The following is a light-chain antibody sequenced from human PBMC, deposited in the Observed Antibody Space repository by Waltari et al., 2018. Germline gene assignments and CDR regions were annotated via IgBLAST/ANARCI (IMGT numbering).Light chain of an antibody. CDR2: AAS. Sequence: QLTQSPSSLSASVGDRVTITCRASQGISSFLAWYQQKAGKAPKLLIYAASTLQRGVPSRFRGSGSGTDFTLTISSLQPEDFATYYCQQLNSYPPTFGGGTK. CDR1: QGISSF. J-gene: IGKJ4*01. V-gene: IGKV1-9*01. CDR3: QQLNSYPPT.